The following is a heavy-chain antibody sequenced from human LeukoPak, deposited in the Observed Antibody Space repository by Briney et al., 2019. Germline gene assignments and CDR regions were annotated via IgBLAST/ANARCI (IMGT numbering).Heavy chain of an antibody. Sequence: SETLSLICAVSGGPVSSSNWWGWVRQPPGKGLEWIGEIYHSGSTNYNPSLKSRVTISVDKSKNQFSLKLSSVTAADTAVYYCAQRNWELPDHDAFDIWGQGTMVTVSS. V-gene: IGHV4-4*02. CDR1: GGPVSSSNW. D-gene: IGHD1-26*01. CDR3: AQRNWELPDHDAFDI. J-gene: IGHJ3*02. CDR2: IYHSGST.